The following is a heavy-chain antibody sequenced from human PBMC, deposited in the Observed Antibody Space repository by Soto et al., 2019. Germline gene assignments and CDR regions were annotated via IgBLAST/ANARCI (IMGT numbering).Heavy chain of an antibody. Sequence: PSQTLSLTCAISGDSVSSNSAAWNWIRQSPSRGLEWLGRTYYRSKWYNDYAVSVKSRITINPDTSKNQFSLQLNSVTPEDTAVYYCARELRGYSGYDLMFPWEHPATDSGSDNWFDPWGQGTLVTVSS. CDR3: ARELRGYSGYDLMFPWEHPATDSGSDNWFDP. V-gene: IGHV6-1*01. CDR1: GDSVSSNSAA. D-gene: IGHD5-12*01. CDR2: TYYRSKWYN. J-gene: IGHJ5*02.